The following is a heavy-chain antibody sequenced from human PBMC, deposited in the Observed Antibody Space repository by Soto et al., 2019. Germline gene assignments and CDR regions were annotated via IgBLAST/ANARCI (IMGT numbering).Heavy chain of an antibody. CDR3: AIIVRRPAKSFGP. V-gene: IGHV1-18*01. D-gene: IGHD3-22*01. J-gene: IGHJ5*02. CDR2: ISLNSDGT. Sequence: DSVKGSCKTSGSAFSNYGITWVRQAPGQTLEWLGWISLNSDGTNYAQKFQGRVSMTTDTSTTTAYMELRSLRSDDTAVYYCAIIVRRPAKSFGPRCPGPLGTVS. CDR1: GSAFSNYG.